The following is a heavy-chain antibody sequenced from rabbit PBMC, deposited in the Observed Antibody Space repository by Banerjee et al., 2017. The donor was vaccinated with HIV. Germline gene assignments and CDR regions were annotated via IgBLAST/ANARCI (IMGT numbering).Heavy chain of an antibody. Sequence: QEQLVESGGGLVTPEGSLTLTCKASGLDFSSSYWICWVRQAPGKGLEWIACIYTGGGHTTFYASWAKGRFTISTPSSTTVTLQMTSLTVADTATYFCARGLAGVIGWNFNLWGPGTLVTVS. V-gene: IGHV1S45*01. CDR3: ARGLAGVIGWNFNL. J-gene: IGHJ4*01. D-gene: IGHD4-2*01. CDR2: IYTGGGHTT. CDR1: GLDFSSSYW.